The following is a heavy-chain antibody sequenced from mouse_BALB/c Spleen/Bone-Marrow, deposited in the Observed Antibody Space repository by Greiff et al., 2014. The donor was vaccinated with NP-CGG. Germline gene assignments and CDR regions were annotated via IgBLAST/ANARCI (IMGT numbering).Heavy chain of an antibody. J-gene: IGHJ4*01. Sequence: QVQLQQSGPGLVVPSQSLSITCTVSGFSLTSYGVHWVRQPPGKGLEWLGVIWAGGSTNYNSALMSRLSISKDNSKSQVFLKMNSLQTDDTAMYYCARDYHGSLYAMDYWGQGTSVTVSS. CDR2: IWAGGST. D-gene: IGHD1-1*01. CDR1: GFSLTSYG. V-gene: IGHV2-9*02. CDR3: ARDYHGSLYAMDY.